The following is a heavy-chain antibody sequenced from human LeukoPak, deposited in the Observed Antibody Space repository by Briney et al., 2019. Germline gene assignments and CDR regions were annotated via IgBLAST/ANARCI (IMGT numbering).Heavy chain of an antibody. J-gene: IGHJ5*02. CDR2: INPNSGGT. CDR3: ARGPHIAVADPYNWFDP. D-gene: IGHD6-19*01. Sequence: ASVKVSCKASGYTFTGYYMHWVRQAPGQGLEWMGRINPNSGGTNYAQKLQGRVTMTTDTSTSTAYMELRSLRSDDTAVYYCARGPHIAVADPYNWFDPWGQGTLVTVSS. CDR1: GYTFTGYY. V-gene: IGHV1-2*06.